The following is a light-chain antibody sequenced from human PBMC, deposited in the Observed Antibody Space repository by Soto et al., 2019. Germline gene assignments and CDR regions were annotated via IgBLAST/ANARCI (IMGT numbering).Light chain of an antibody. CDR3: QQLNSYPRKIT. Sequence: IQLTQSPSSLSASVGDRVTITCRASQGISSYLAWYQQKPGKAPKLLIYAASTLQSGVPSRFRGSGSGTDFTLTISSLQHEDFATSYCQQLNSYPRKITFGQGTRLEI. J-gene: IGKJ5*01. CDR1: QGISSY. V-gene: IGKV1-9*01. CDR2: AAS.